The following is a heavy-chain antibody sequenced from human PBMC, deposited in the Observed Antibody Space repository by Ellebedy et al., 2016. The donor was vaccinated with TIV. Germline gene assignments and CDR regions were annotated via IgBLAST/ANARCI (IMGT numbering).Heavy chain of an antibody. V-gene: IGHV1-18*01. CDR3: ARDRMRGDPRSSYYYGMDV. D-gene: IGHD3-16*01. CDR1: GYTFTNFG. CDR2: TSAYNGNT. Sequence: ASVKVSCKASGYTFTNFGINWVRQASGQGLEWMGWTSAYNGNTNYAQKLQGRVTMTADTSTSTAYMELRRLRSDDTAVYYCARDRMRGDPRSSYYYGMDVWGQGTTVTVSS. J-gene: IGHJ6*02.